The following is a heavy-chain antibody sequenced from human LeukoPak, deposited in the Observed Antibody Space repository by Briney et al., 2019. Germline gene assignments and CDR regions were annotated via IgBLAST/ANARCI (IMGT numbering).Heavy chain of an antibody. V-gene: IGHV1-18*01. CDR3: ARDRGSTLYYFDY. CDR1: GYTLTELS. D-gene: IGHD2-2*01. Sequence: GASVKVSCKVSGYTLTELSMHWVRQAPGKGLEWMGWISAYNGNTNYAQKLQGRVTMTTDTSTSTAYMELRSLRSDDTAVYYCARDRGSTLYYFDYWGQGTLVTVSS. J-gene: IGHJ4*02. CDR2: ISAYNGNT.